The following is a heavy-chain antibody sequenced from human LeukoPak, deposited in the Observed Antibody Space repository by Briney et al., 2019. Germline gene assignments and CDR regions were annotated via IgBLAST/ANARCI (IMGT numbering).Heavy chain of an antibody. CDR3: ARGPYYDFWSGYYDAFDI. D-gene: IGHD3-3*01. CDR1: GGSISSSSYY. V-gene: IGHV4-39*07. J-gene: IGHJ3*02. Sequence: DPSETLSLTCTVSGGSISSSSYYWGWIRQPPGKGLEWIGSIYYSGSTYYNPSLKSRVTISVDTSKNQFSLKLSSVTAADTAVYYCARGPYYDFWSGYYDAFDIWGQGTMVTVSS. CDR2: IYYSGST.